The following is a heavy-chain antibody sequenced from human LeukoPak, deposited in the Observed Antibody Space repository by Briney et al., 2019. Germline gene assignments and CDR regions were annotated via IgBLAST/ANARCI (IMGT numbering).Heavy chain of an antibody. Sequence: GGSLRLSCAASGFTFSSYSMNWVRQAPGKGLEWVSYMSSSGSTIYYADSVKGRFTISRDNAKNSLYPQMNSLRAEDTAVYYCARESRQWLVLGGVDYWGQGTLVTVSS. CDR3: ARESRQWLVLGGVDY. CDR2: MSSSGSTI. D-gene: IGHD6-19*01. V-gene: IGHV3-48*04. J-gene: IGHJ4*02. CDR1: GFTFSSYS.